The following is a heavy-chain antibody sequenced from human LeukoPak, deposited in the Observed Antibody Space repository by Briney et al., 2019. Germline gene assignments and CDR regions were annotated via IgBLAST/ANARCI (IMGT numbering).Heavy chain of an antibody. V-gene: IGHV3-30*18. CDR3: AKDLHCSGGSCYSPLYYYDSSGLDY. D-gene: IGHD2-15*01. Sequence: GGSLRLSCAASGFTSSSYGMHWVRQAPGKGLEWVAVISYDGSNKYYADSVKGRFTISRDNSKNTLYLQMNSLRAEDTAVYYCAKDLHCSGGSCYSPLYYYDSSGLDYWGQGTLVTVSS. CDR2: ISYDGSNK. J-gene: IGHJ4*02. CDR1: GFTSSSYG.